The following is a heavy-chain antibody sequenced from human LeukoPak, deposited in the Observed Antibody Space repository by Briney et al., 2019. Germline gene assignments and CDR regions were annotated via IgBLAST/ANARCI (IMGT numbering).Heavy chain of an antibody. CDR2: ISYDGSNK. D-gene: IGHD3-22*01. J-gene: IGHJ4*02. Sequence: GGSLRLSCAASGFTFSSYAMHRVRQAPGKGLEWVAVISYDGSNKYYADSVKGRFTISRDNSKNTLYLQMNSLRAEDTAVYYCARGGHYYDSSGQSGYWGQGTLVTVSS. V-gene: IGHV3-30-3*01. CDR3: ARGGHYYDSSGQSGY. CDR1: GFTFSSYA.